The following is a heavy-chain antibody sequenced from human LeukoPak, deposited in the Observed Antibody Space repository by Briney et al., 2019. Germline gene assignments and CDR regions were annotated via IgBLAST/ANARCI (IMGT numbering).Heavy chain of an antibody. Sequence: QAGGSLRLSCAASGFTFGSYGMSWVRQAPGKGLEWVSFITPNADGTSYADSVEGRFTISRDNPRNTLYMQMNSLRDEDTAVYYCAIMHGYYDGSGYWVQWGQETLVTVSS. V-gene: IGHV3-23*01. CDR3: AIMHGYYDGSGYWVQ. D-gene: IGHD3-22*01. CDR2: ITPNADGT. CDR1: GFTFGSYG. J-gene: IGHJ1*01.